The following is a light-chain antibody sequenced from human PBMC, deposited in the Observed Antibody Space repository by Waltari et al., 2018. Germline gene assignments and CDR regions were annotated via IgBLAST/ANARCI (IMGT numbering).Light chain of an antibody. V-gene: IGKV1-5*03. CDR3: QQYHSYSLT. Sequence: DIQMTQSPSTLSASVGDRVTITCRASQSISSRLTWYQQKPGKAPKILLYKASTLESGVPSRFSGSGSGTEFTLTISSLQPDDFATYYCQQYHSYSLTFGGGTKVEIK. CDR1: QSISSR. CDR2: KAS. J-gene: IGKJ4*01.